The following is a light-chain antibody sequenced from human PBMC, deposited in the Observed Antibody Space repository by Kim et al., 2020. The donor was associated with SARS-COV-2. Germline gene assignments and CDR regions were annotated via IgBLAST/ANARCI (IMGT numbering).Light chain of an antibody. CDR1: SLRSYY. CDR2: GTN. Sequence: SYELTQDTAVSVALGQTVRITCQGDSLRSYYANWYQQKPGQAPVVVIYGTNNRPSGIPDRFSGSSSGNTAFLTITGAQAEDEADYYCNSRDDVFGTGTKVTVL. J-gene: IGLJ1*01. V-gene: IGLV3-19*01. CDR3: NSRDDV.